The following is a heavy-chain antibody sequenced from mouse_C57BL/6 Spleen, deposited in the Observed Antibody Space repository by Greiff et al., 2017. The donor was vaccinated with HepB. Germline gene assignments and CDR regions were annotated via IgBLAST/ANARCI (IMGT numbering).Heavy chain of an antibody. J-gene: IGHJ4*01. V-gene: IGHV3-6*01. Sequence: EVKVEESGPGLVKPSQSLSLTCSVTGYSITSGYYWNWIRQFPGNKLEWMGYISYDGSNNYNPSLKNRISITRDTSKNQFFLKLNSVTTEDTATYYCAREGGLYGPAPMDYWGQGTSVTVSS. D-gene: IGHD1-1*02. CDR3: AREGGLYGPAPMDY. CDR2: ISYDGSN. CDR1: GYSITSGYY.